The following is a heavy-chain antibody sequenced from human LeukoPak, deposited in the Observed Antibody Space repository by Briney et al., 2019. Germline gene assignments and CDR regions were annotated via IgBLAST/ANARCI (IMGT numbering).Heavy chain of an antibody. D-gene: IGHD1-26*01. CDR1: GFSFSSYG. CDR3: AKDDGMGATKGVFDY. J-gene: IGHJ4*02. CDR2: ISYDGSNK. Sequence: QSGGSLRLSCATSGFSFSSYGMLWVRQAPGKGLEWVAIISYDGSNKYYADSVEGRFTISRDNSKNTLYLQMNSLRAEDTAVYYCAKDDGMGATKGVFDYWGQGTLVTVSS. V-gene: IGHV3-30*18.